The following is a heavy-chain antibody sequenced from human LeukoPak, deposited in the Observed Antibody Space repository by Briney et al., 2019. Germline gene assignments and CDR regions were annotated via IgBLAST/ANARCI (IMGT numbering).Heavy chain of an antibody. D-gene: IGHD3-10*01. Sequence: DSVKVSCKASGYTFSGTGWYLYWLRQAPGQGPECMGWIYPYTGATHYAQKFQGRVAMTRDTSISTAYMELSRLRPDDTAVYYCARDGPAQMVDFDYWGQGTLVTVSS. CDR1: GYTFSGTGWY. CDR2: IYPYTGAT. CDR3: ARDGPAQMVDFDY. J-gene: IGHJ4*02. V-gene: IGHV1-2*02.